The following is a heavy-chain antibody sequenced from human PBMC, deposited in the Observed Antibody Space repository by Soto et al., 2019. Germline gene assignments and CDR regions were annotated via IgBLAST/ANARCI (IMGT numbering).Heavy chain of an antibody. CDR2: IYHSGST. CDR1: GGSISSSNW. Sequence: SETLSLTCAVSGGSISSSNWWSWVRQPPGKGLEWIGEIYHSGSTNYNPSLKSRVTISVDKSKNQFSLKLSSVTAADTAVYYCASLLDSGYDSDYYYGMDVWGQGTTVTVS. CDR3: ASLLDSGYDSDYYYGMDV. D-gene: IGHD5-12*01. V-gene: IGHV4-4*02. J-gene: IGHJ6*02.